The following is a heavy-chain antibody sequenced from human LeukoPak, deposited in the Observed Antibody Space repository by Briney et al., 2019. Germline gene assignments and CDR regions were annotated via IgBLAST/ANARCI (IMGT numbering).Heavy chain of an antibody. V-gene: IGHV1-18*01. CDR3: ARVGMITFGGVIEDFDY. CDR1: AYTFTSYG. D-gene: IGHD3-16*02. Sequence: ASVKVSCKASAYTFTSYGISWVRQAPGQGLEWMGWISAYNGNTNYAQKLQGRVTMTTDTSTSTAYMELRSLRSDDTAVYYCARVGMITFGGVIEDFDYWGQGTLVTVSS. CDR2: ISAYNGNT. J-gene: IGHJ4*02.